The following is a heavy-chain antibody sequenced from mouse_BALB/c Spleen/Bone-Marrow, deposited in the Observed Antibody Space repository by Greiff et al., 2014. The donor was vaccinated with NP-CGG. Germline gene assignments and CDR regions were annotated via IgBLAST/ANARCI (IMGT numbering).Heavy chain of an antibody. CDR3: ARDVGNYYAMDY. CDR2: INPYTGET. CDR1: GFSFTGYT. Sequence: VQLQQSGPGLVKPGASMKISCKASGFSFTGYTMNWGKQSHGKNLEWIGLINPYTGETSYNQKFKGKATLTVDKSSSTAYMELLSLTSEDSAVYYCARDVGNYYAMDYWGQGTSVTVSS. J-gene: IGHJ4*01. D-gene: IGHD2-1*01. V-gene: IGHV1-26*01.